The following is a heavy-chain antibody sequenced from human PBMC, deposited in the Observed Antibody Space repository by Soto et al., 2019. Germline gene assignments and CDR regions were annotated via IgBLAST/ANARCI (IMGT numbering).Heavy chain of an antibody. CDR3: ARGTFCGVKD. V-gene: IGHV4-59*01. J-gene: IGHJ4*02. CDR1: GGSISSYY. D-gene: IGHD3-3*02. Sequence: QVQLQESGPGLVKPSETLSLTCTVSGGSISSYYWSWIRQSPGKGLEWIGYMYYSGSTNYNPSLKSRVTISIGTSRNQFSLKLSSVTAADTAVYYCARGTFCGVKDWGQGTLVTVSS. CDR2: MYYSGST.